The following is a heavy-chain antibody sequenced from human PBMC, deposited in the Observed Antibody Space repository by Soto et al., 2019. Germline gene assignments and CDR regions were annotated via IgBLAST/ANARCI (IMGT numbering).Heavy chain of an antibody. CDR2: IYHSGST. Sequence: PSETLSLTCAVSGGSISSGGYSWSWIRQPPGKGLEWIGYIYHSGSTYYNPSLKSRVTISVDRSKNQFSLKLSSVTAADTAVYYCARDKITGLFDYWGQGTVVTVYS. V-gene: IGHV4-30-2*01. CDR3: ARDKITGLFDY. D-gene: IGHD2-8*02. J-gene: IGHJ4*02. CDR1: GGSISSGGYS.